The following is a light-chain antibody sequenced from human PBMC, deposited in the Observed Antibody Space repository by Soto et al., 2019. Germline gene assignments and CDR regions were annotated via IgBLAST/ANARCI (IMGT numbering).Light chain of an antibody. CDR1: QSVSSY. CDR2: GAS. Sequence: VLTHSPATLSFSPCERATLCVRASQSVSSYLAWYQQKPGQAPKLLIFGASSRATGIPDRFIGSGSGTEFILTISRLEPDDFAIYHCHQHGGSPETFGQGTKVDIK. V-gene: IGKV3-20*01. J-gene: IGKJ1*01. CDR3: HQHGGSPET.